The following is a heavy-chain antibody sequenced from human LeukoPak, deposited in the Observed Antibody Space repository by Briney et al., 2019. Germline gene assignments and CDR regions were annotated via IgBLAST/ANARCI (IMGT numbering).Heavy chain of an antibody. CDR3: ARGFSYYDSSGYERQSAEYFQH. D-gene: IGHD3-22*01. CDR1: GGSFSGYY. CDR2: INHSGST. V-gene: IGHV4-34*01. J-gene: IGHJ1*01. Sequence: SETLSLTCAVYGGSFSGYYWSWIRQPPGKGLEWIGEINHSGSTNYNPSLKSRVTISVDTSKNQFSLKLSSVTAADTAVYYCARGFSYYDSSGYERQSAEYFQHWGQGTLVTVSS.